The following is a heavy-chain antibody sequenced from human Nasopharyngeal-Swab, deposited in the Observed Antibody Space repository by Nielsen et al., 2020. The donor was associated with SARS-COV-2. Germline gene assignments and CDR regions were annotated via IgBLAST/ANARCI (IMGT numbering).Heavy chain of an antibody. Sequence: SVKVSCKASGGTFNNYAINWVRQAPGQGLEWMGGIIPIFGTGKYAQKFQGRVTITADESTSTAYMELSSLRSEDTAVYYCARVVRYCSNTSCYFFDYWGQGTLVTVSS. CDR3: ARVVRYCSNTSCYFFDY. J-gene: IGHJ4*02. V-gene: IGHV1-69*13. CDR1: GGTFNNYA. D-gene: IGHD2-2*01. CDR2: IIPIFGTG.